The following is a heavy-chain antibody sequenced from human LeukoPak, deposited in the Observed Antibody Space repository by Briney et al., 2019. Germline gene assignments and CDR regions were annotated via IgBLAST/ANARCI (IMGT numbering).Heavy chain of an antibody. CDR3: AKRGVVIRVILVGFYKEAYYFYS. V-gene: IGHV3-23*01. D-gene: IGHD3-22*01. J-gene: IGHJ4*02. Sequence: GGSLRLSCAVSGITLSNYGVSWVRQAPGKGLEWVAGISGSAGGTYYADSVKGRFTISRDNAKNTLYLQLNNLRAEDTAVYSCAKRGVVIRVILVGFYKEAYYFYSWGQGALVTVSS. CDR1: GITLSNYG. CDR2: ISGSAGGT.